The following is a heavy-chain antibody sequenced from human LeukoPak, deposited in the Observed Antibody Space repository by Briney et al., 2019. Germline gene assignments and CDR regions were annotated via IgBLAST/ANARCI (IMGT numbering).Heavy chain of an antibody. CDR1: GGSISTYF. CDR3: ARDRVDSSGYYYYYGIDV. J-gene: IGHJ6*02. V-gene: IGHV4-4*07. CDR2: LYTSGST. D-gene: IGHD3-22*01. Sequence: SETLSLTCTVSGGSISTYFWSWIRQPAGKGLEWIGRLYTSGSTNYNPSLKSRLTMSAGTSKNQFSLNLRSVTAADTAIYYCARDRVDSSGYYYYYGIDVWGQGTAVTVSS.